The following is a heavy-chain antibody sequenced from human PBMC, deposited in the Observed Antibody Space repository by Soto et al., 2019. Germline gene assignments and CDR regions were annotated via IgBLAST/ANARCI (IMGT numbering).Heavy chain of an antibody. J-gene: IGHJ6*03. CDR3: ARGDCVGGTCYSLAGSFYYYMAV. CDR1: GFTFSNYW. Sequence: EVQLVESGGGLVQPGGSLRLSCAASGFTFSNYWMYWVRQAPGKGLEWVSRINSDGSVSSYADSVKGRLTISRDNVENTLYLQMDSLRAEDTAVYYCARGDCVGGTCYSLAGSFYYYMAVWGKGTTVTVFS. CDR2: INSDGSVS. V-gene: IGHV3-74*02. D-gene: IGHD2-15*01.